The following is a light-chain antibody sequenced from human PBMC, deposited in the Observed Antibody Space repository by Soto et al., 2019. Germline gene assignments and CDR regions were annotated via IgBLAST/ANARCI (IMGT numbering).Light chain of an antibody. CDR1: QSVGSRY. V-gene: IGKV3-20*01. J-gene: IGKJ2*01. CDR3: PQYGRSPRT. Sequence: EIVLTQSPGTLSLSPGERVTLSCRASQSVGSRYLAWYQQKPGQAPRLLIYDASSRATGVPDRFSGSGSGKEFTLNISRLEPEDFAVYYCPQYGRSPRTFGQGTKLEIQ. CDR2: DAS.